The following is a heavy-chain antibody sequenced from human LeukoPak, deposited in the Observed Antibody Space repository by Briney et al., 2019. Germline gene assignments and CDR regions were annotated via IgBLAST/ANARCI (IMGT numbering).Heavy chain of an antibody. CDR3: ARDLGRRWLQFVFDY. V-gene: IGHV1-46*01. Sequence: ASVKVSCKASGYTFTSYYIHWVRQAPGQGLEWMGIINPSGGSTSYAQKFQGRVTMTRDTSTSTVYMELSSLRSEDTAVYYCARDLGRRWLQFVFDYWGQGTLVTVSS. D-gene: IGHD5-12*01. CDR2: INPSGGST. J-gene: IGHJ4*02. CDR1: GYTFTSYY.